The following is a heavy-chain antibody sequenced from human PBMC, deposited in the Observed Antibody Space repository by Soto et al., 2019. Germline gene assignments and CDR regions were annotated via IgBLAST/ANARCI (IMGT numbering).Heavy chain of an antibody. D-gene: IGHD3-22*01. J-gene: IGHJ4*02. V-gene: IGHV3-30-3*02. CDR1: GFTFSHHA. Sequence: QVHLVESGGGVVQPGGSLRLSCAASGFTFSHHAMHWVRQAPGKGLEWVAVVSYDGTKSFYAKSVKGRFTVSKDASKNTVDLKLNRLRADATAVYYCVKDSEYYYDKSGYYNFDYWGQGTLVAVSS. CDR3: VKDSEYYYDKSGYYNFDY. CDR2: VSYDGTKS.